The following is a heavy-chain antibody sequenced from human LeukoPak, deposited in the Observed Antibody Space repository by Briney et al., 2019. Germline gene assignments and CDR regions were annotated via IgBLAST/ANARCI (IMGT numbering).Heavy chain of an antibody. CDR3: SRAGSYSGSYWDAFDL. V-gene: IGHV4-39*07. J-gene: IGHJ3*01. CDR2: IYYSGST. Sequence: PSETLSLTCTVSGGSISSSSYYWGWIRQPPGKGLEWIGSIYYSGSTYYNPSLKSRVTISVDTSKNQFSLKLSSVTAADTAVYYCSRAGSYSGSYWDAFDLWGQGTMVTASS. CDR1: GGSISSSSYY. D-gene: IGHD1-26*01.